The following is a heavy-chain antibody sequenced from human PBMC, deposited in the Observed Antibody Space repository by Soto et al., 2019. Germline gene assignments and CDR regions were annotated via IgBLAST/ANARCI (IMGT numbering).Heavy chain of an antibody. CDR3: AKALRGFLGYCTSTSCYDYYYYYMDV. D-gene: IGHD2-2*01. J-gene: IGHJ6*03. Sequence: QVQLVESGGGVVQPGRSLRLSCAASGFTFSTYGMHWVRQAPGKGLEWVAVISYDGSNKYYADSVKGRFTISRDNSKNTLYLQMNSLRAEDTAVYYCAKALRGFLGYCTSTSCYDYYYYYMDVWGKGTTVTVSS. CDR2: ISYDGSNK. CDR1: GFTFSTYG. V-gene: IGHV3-30*18.